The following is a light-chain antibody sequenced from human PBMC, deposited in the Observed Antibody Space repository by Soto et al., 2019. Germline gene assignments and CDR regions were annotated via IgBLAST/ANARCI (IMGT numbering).Light chain of an antibody. CDR3: SSYSINTHVV. V-gene: IGLV2-14*01. Sequence: QSVLTQPASVSASPGQSITISCIGTSSDVGGNDYVSWYQQHPGKAPKLMISDVSNRPSGVSNRFSGSKSGNTASLTISGLEAEDEADYYCSSYSINTHVVFGGGTRLTVL. CDR1: SSDVGGNDY. J-gene: IGLJ2*01. CDR2: DVS.